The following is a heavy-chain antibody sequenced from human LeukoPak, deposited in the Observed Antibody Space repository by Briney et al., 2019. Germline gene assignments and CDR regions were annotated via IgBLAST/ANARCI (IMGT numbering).Heavy chain of an antibody. CDR2: INPNSGGT. Sequence: ASVKVSCKASGYIFTGYYMHWVRQAPGQGLEWMGWINPNSGGTNYAQKFQGWFTMTRDTSISTAYMELSKVRSDDTAVYYCARDHEGYGDPWYFDYWGQGTLVTVSS. CDR1: GYIFTGYY. D-gene: IGHD4-17*01. CDR3: ARDHEGYGDPWYFDY. V-gene: IGHV1-2*04. J-gene: IGHJ4*02.